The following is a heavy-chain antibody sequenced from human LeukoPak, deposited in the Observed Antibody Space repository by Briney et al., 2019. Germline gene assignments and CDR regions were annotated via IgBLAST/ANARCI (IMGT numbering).Heavy chain of an antibody. Sequence: SVKVSCKASGGTLSSYAISWVRQAPGQGLEWMGGIIPILGTANYAQKFQGRVTITTDESTSTAYMELSSLRSEDTAVYYCARERGDIVVVPAALNWFDPWGQGTLVTVSS. CDR2: IIPILGTA. CDR3: ARERGDIVVVPAALNWFDP. CDR1: GGTLSSYA. J-gene: IGHJ5*02. D-gene: IGHD2-2*01. V-gene: IGHV1-69*05.